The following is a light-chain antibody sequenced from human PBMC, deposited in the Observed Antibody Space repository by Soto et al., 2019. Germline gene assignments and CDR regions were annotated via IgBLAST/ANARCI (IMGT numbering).Light chain of an antibody. CDR2: DAS. J-gene: IGKJ1*01. Sequence: DIQMTQSPSTLSASVGDRVTITCRASQTISSWLAWYQQKPGKAPKLLIYDASNLDSGVPSRFSGSGSETDFTLTISSLQPEDFATYSCQQSYSTTWTFGQGTKVEIK. CDR3: QQSYSTTWT. CDR1: QTISSW. V-gene: IGKV1-5*01.